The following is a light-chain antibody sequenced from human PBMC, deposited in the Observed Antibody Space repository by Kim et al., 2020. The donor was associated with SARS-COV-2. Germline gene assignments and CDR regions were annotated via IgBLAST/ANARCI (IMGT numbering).Light chain of an antibody. CDR3: NSRDSSGNHPVV. Sequence: SSELPQDPAVSVALGQTVRITCQGDSLRSYYASWYQQKPGQAPVLVIYGKNNRPSGIPDRFSGSSSGNTASLTITGAQAEDEADYYCNSRDSSGNHPVVFGGGTQLTVL. CDR2: GKN. J-gene: IGLJ2*01. V-gene: IGLV3-19*01. CDR1: SLRSYY.